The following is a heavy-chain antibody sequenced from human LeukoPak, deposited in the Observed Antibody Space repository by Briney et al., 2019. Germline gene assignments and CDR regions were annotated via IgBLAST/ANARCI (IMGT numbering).Heavy chain of an antibody. CDR3: ARSRGRLAQLDY. D-gene: IGHD6-25*01. CDR1: GYSISSNYY. J-gene: IGHJ4*02. Sequence: SETLSLTRSVSGYSISSNYYWVWIRQPPGKGLEWVGSIYHSGSTYYNPSLKSRVTISVDTSKNQFSLKLRSVTAADTAVYYCARSRGRLAQLDYWGQGTLVTVSS. CDR2: IYHSGST. V-gene: IGHV4-38-2*02.